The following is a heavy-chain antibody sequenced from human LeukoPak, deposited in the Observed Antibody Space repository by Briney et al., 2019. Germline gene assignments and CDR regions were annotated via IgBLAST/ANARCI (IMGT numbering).Heavy chain of an antibody. CDR2: ISYDGSNK. Sequence: GGSLRLSCAASGFTFSSYSMNWVRQAPGKGLEWVAVISYDGSNKYYADSVKGRFTISRDNSKNTLYLQMNSLRAEDTAVYYCALLCYSSGRYESDYWGQGTLVTVSS. D-gene: IGHD6-19*01. J-gene: IGHJ4*02. CDR3: ALLCYSSGRYESDY. CDR1: GFTFSSYS. V-gene: IGHV3-30*03.